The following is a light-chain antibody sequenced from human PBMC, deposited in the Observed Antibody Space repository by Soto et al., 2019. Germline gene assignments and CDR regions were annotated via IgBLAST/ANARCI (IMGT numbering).Light chain of an antibody. CDR3: QQLNSYST. CDR1: QNINNY. CDR2: KAS. V-gene: IGKV1-5*03. J-gene: IGKJ5*01. Sequence: DIQMSQSPSSLSASVGDRVTITCQASQNINNYLNWYQQKPGKAPKLLIYKASSLESGVPSRFSGSGSGTEFTLTISSLQPEDFATYYCQQLNSYSTFGQGTRLEIK.